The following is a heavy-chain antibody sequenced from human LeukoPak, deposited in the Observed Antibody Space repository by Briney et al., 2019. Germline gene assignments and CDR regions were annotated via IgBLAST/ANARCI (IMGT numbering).Heavy chain of an antibody. V-gene: IGHV3-48*03. CDR2: MSSSGSTI. CDR1: GLTFSSYE. D-gene: IGHD1-1*01. Sequence: GGSLRLSCAASGLTFSSYEMNWVRQAPGKGLEWVSYMSSSGSTIYYADSVKGRFTISRDNAKNSLYLQMNSLRAEDTAVYYCARGPRYPGYFDYWGQGTLVPVSS. CDR3: ARGPRYPGYFDY. J-gene: IGHJ4*02.